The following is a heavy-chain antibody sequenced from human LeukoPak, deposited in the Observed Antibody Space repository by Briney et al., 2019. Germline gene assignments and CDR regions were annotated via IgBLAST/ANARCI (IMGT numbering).Heavy chain of an antibody. Sequence: GGSLRLSCAASGFTSSSYSMNWVRQAPGKGLEWVSSIGSANSYIYYADSLKGRFTISRDNAKNSLYLQMNSLRAEDTAVYYCAGASGGNRPFDYWGQGTLVTVSS. CDR1: GFTSSSYS. CDR3: AGASGGNRPFDY. D-gene: IGHD1-14*01. V-gene: IGHV3-21*01. CDR2: IGSANSYI. J-gene: IGHJ4*02.